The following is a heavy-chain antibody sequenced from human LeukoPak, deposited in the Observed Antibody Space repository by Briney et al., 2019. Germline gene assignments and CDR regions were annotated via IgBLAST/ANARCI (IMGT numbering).Heavy chain of an antibody. V-gene: IGHV1-8*01. Sequence: GASVKVSCKASGYTSTSYDINWVRQATGQGLEWMGWMNPNTGNTGYAQKFQGRVTMTRDTSISTAYMELSSLRSDDTAVYYCARKFLGSRGYYFDYWGQGTLVTVSS. CDR3: ARKFLGSRGYYFDY. CDR1: GYTSTSYD. J-gene: IGHJ4*02. CDR2: MNPNTGNT. D-gene: IGHD3-10*01.